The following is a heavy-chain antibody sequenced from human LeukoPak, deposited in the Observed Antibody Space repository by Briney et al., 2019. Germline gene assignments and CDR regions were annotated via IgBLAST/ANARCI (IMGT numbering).Heavy chain of an antibody. V-gene: IGHV3-23*01. D-gene: IGHD5-24*01. J-gene: IGHJ4*02. CDR3: ARDRERWLQLHYFDY. CDR1: GFTFSSHD. CDR2: ISGSGSDT. Sequence: TGGSLRLSCAASGFTFSSHDMSWVRRAPGKGLEWVSAISGSGSDTYYAHSVKGRFTISRDNSKNTLYLQMNSLRAEDTAVYYCARDRERWLQLHYFDYWGQGTLVTVSS.